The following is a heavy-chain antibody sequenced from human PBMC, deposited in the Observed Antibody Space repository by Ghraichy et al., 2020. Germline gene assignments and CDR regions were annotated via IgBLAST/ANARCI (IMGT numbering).Heavy chain of an antibody. V-gene: IGHV1-2*04. D-gene: IGHD2-8*01. CDR3: ARDHCINGVCSPIDV. J-gene: IGHJ6*02. Sequence: ASVKVSCKASGYTFTAYYIHWVRQAPGQGLEWMGWINPNSGGTRYAQKFQGWVTMARDTSISTVYMELSRLRSDDTAVYFCARDHCINGVCSPIDVWGQGTTVTVSS. CDR1: GYTFTAYY. CDR2: INPNSGGT.